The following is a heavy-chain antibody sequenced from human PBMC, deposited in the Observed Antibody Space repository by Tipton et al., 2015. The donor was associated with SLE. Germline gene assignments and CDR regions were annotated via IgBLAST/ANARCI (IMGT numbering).Heavy chain of an antibody. V-gene: IGHV4-38-2*02. Sequence: TLSLTCAVSGYSISSGYYWGWIRQPPGKGLEWIGSIYHSGSTYYNPSLKSRVTISVDTSKNQFSLKLSSVTAADTAVYYCARDRFLEWSYAFDIWGQGTMVTVSS. CDR2: IYHSGST. CDR1: GYSISSGYY. CDR3: ARDRFLEWSYAFDI. J-gene: IGHJ3*02. D-gene: IGHD3-3*01.